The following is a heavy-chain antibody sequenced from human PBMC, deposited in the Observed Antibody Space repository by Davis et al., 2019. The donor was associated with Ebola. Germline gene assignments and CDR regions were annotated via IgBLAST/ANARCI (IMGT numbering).Heavy chain of an antibody. D-gene: IGHD5-24*01. V-gene: IGHV1-69*04. J-gene: IGHJ4*02. Sequence: SSVQVSCKASRGTFSSYAISWVRQAPGQGLEWMGRIIPILGLPNYAQKFQGRVTITADSSTSTAYMELNSLRSEDTAVYYCAREGGEMATIPLGYWGQGTLVTVSS. CDR3: AREGGEMATIPLGY. CDR2: IIPILGLP. CDR1: RGTFSSYA.